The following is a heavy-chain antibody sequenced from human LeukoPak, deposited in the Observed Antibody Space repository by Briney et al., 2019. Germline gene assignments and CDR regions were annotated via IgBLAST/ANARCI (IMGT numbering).Heavy chain of an antibody. D-gene: IGHD6-19*01. Sequence: SETLSLTCAVYGGSFSGYYWSWIRQPPGKGLEWIGEINHSGSTNYNPSLKSRVTISVDTSKNQFSLKLSSVTAADTAAYYCARAVAGTVYYMDVWGKGTTVTVSS. V-gene: IGHV4-34*01. J-gene: IGHJ6*03. CDR2: INHSGST. CDR1: GGSFSGYY. CDR3: ARAVAGTVYYMDV.